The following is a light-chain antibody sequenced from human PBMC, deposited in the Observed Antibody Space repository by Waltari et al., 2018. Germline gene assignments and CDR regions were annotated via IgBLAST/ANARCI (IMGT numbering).Light chain of an antibody. CDR3: GGWDDTLRFV. J-gene: IGLJ2*01. Sequence: QSVLTQPPSASGTPGQRVTISCSGSGSNIGSNYVYWYQHLPGMAPKLLGYKNNRRPSGVPDRFSSSKSGTSASLAISGLRSEDEADYYCGGWDDTLRFVFGGGTRLTVL. V-gene: IGLV1-47*01. CDR1: GSNIGSNY. CDR2: KNN.